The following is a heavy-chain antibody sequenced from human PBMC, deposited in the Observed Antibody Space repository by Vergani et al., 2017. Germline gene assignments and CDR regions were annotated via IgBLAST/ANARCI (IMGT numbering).Heavy chain of an antibody. V-gene: IGHV1-69*01. CDR3: ARVLVAGVRVGYFDY. Sequence: QVQLVQSGAEVKKPGSSVKVSCKASGGTFSSYAISWVRQAPGQGLEWMGGIIPIFGTANYAQKFQGRVTITADESTSTAYMERSSLRSEDTAVYYGARVLVAGVRVGYFDYWGQGTLVTVSS. D-gene: IGHD2-2*01. J-gene: IGHJ4*02. CDR2: IIPIFGTA. CDR1: GGTFSSYA.